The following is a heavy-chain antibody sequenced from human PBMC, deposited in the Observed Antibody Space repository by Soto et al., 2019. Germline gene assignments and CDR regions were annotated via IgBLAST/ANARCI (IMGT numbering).Heavy chain of an antibody. D-gene: IGHD6-13*01. Sequence: ASVKVSCKASGYTFTSYYMHWVRQAPGQGLEWMGIINPSGGSTSYAQKFQGRVTMTRDTSTSTVYMELSSLRSEDTAVYYCASIFRSSSWYVPEYYYYGMDVWGQGTTVTVSS. CDR2: INPSGGST. J-gene: IGHJ6*02. V-gene: IGHV1-46*01. CDR1: GYTFTSYY. CDR3: ASIFRSSSWYVPEYYYYGMDV.